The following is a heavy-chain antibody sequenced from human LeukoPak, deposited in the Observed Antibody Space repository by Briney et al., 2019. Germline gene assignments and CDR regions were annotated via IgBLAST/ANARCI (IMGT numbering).Heavy chain of an antibody. Sequence: PGGSLRLSCVASGFIFSSYEMNWVRQAPGKGLEWISYISIGGTTIYYAESVKGRFTISRDNTKNSLYLQMNSLRAEDTAVYYCVRGGGSAYKYNAFDIRGQGTMVTGSS. CDR2: ISIGGTTI. CDR3: VRGGGSAYKYNAFDI. D-gene: IGHD3-22*01. J-gene: IGHJ3*02. V-gene: IGHV3-48*03. CDR1: GFIFSSYE.